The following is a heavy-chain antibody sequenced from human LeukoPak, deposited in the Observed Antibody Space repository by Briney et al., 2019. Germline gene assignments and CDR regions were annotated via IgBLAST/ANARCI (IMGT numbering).Heavy chain of an antibody. CDR1: GYSFTSYW. CDR2: IYPGDSGT. Sequence: GEPLKISCKGSGYSFTSYWIGWGRQVPGKGLEWMGIIYPGDSGTKYSTSFVGQVTISADNSISTAYLQGSTLKASDTAMYDCAMGYPNFDYWGQGTLVTVSS. CDR3: AMGYPNFDY. V-gene: IGHV5-51*01. J-gene: IGHJ4*02. D-gene: IGHD5-12*01.